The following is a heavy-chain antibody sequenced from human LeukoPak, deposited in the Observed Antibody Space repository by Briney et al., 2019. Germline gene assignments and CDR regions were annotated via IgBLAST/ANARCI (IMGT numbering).Heavy chain of an antibody. Sequence: GGSLRLSCAASGFTFSSYAMSWVRQVPGKGLGWVSAISGSGGSTYYADSVKGRFTISRDNSKNTLYLQMNSLRAEDTAVYYCAKEGYCSGGSCYSGAFDIWGQGTMVTVSS. CDR1: GFTFSSYA. CDR3: AKEGYCSGGSCYSGAFDI. CDR2: ISGSGGST. V-gene: IGHV3-23*01. J-gene: IGHJ3*02. D-gene: IGHD2-15*01.